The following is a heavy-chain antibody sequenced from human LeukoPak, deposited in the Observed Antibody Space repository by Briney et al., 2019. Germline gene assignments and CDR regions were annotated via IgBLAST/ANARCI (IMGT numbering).Heavy chain of an antibody. CDR3: ARVVPSAYSSGWPTFDY. D-gene: IGHD6-19*01. CDR1: GFTFSSYG. V-gene: IGHV3-33*01. CDR2: IWYDGSNK. J-gene: IGHJ4*02. Sequence: SGGSLRLSCAASGFTFSSYGMHWVRQAPGKGLEWVAVIWYDGSNKYYADSVKGRFTISRDNSKNTLYLQMNSLRAEDTAVYYCARVVPSAYSSGWPTFDYWGQGTLVTVSS.